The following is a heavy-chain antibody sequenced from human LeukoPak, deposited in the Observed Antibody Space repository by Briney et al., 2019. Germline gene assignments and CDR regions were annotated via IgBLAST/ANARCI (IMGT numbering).Heavy chain of an antibody. D-gene: IGHD4-23*01. CDR2: ISSSSSYI. V-gene: IGHV3-21*01. CDR1: GFTFSSYS. J-gene: IGHJ6*02. CDR3: AQLHYDYGGSYGMDV. Sequence: PGGSLRLSCAASGFTFSSYSMNWVRQAPGKGLEWVSSISSSSSYIYYADSVKGRFTISRDNSKNTLYLQMNSLRAEDTAVYYCAQLHYDYGGSYGMDVWGQGTTVTVSS.